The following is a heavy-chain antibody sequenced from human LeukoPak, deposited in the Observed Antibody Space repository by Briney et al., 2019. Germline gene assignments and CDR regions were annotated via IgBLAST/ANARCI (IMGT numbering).Heavy chain of an antibody. Sequence: SVKVSCKXSGGTFSSYAISWVRQAPGQGLEWMGRIIPIFGTANYAQKFQGRVTITTDESTSTAYMELSSLRSEDTAVYYCARGQDYYDSSALQHWGQGTLVTVSS. CDR1: GGTFSSYA. D-gene: IGHD3-22*01. CDR3: ARGQDYYDSSALQH. CDR2: IIPIFGTA. J-gene: IGHJ1*01. V-gene: IGHV1-69*05.